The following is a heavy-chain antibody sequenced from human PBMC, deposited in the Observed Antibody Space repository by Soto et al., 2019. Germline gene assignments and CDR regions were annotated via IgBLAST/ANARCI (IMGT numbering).Heavy chain of an antibody. D-gene: IGHD1-26*01. CDR3: ARSRWDQGEFDY. J-gene: IGHJ4*02. V-gene: IGHV4-59*01. Sequence: QVQLQESGPGLVKPSETLSLTCTVSGGSISSYYWSWIRQPPGKGLEWIGYIYYSGSTNYNPSLKSRVTISVDTSKNQFSLKLSSVTAADTAVYYCARSRWDQGEFDYWGQGTLVTVSS. CDR1: GGSISSYY. CDR2: IYYSGST.